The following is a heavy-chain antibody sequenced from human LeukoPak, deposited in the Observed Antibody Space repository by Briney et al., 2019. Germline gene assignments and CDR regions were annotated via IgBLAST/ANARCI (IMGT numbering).Heavy chain of an antibody. Sequence: GGSLRLSCAASGFTFSDCAMHWVRQAPGKGLVWVSRINTDGSSTSYADSVKGRFTISRDNAKNTLYLQMNSLRAEDTAVYYCARESGIAAALDLWGQGTLVTVSS. V-gene: IGHV3-74*01. J-gene: IGHJ5*02. CDR3: ARESGIAAALDL. CDR2: INTDGSST. CDR1: GFTFSDCA. D-gene: IGHD6-13*01.